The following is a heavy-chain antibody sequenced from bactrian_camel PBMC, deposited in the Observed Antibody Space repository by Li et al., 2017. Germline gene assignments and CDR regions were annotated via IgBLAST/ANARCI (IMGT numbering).Heavy chain of an antibody. J-gene: IGHJ6*01. CDR2: VDSDGRT. V-gene: IGHV3S53*01. Sequence: VQLVESGGGSVQPGGSLTLSCRFSGREFMPTCMAWFRQPPGQGREGVAAVDSDGRTGTADSVKGRFTISRDNAKNTLYLQMNSLKPEDTAVYYCAADFVAVEDGGGWVLCRAVSKVGYWGQGTQVTVS. CDR1: GREFMPTC. D-gene: IGHD6*01. CDR3: AADFVAVEDGGGWVLCRAVSKVGY.